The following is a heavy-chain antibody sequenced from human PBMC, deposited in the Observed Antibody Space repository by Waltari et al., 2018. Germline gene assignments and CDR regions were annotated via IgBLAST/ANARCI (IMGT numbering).Heavy chain of an antibody. Sequence: QLQLQESGPGLVKPSETLSLTCTVSGGSISSSRYYWGWLRQPPGQGLEWIGSIYYSGSTYYNPSLKSRVTISVDTSKNQFSLKLSSVTAADTAVYYCARWSRRDGYNSLFDYWGQGTLVTVSS. CDR2: IYYSGST. J-gene: IGHJ4*02. V-gene: IGHV4-39*07. CDR3: ARWSRRDGYNSLFDY. CDR1: GGSISSSRYY. D-gene: IGHD5-12*01.